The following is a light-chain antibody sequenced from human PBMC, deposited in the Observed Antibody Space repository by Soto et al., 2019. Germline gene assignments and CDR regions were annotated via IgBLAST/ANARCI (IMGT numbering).Light chain of an antibody. CDR1: PSVSSN. V-gene: IGKV3-15*01. J-gene: IGKJ1*01. CDR2: GAS. Sequence: EFVFTQSPATLSLSPGEGAILSCRASPSVSSNLAWYQQKPGQAPRLLIHGASTRATGIPARFSGSGSGTEFTLTISSLQSEDFAVYYCQQYNNWPPWTFGQGTKVDIK. CDR3: QQYNNWPPWT.